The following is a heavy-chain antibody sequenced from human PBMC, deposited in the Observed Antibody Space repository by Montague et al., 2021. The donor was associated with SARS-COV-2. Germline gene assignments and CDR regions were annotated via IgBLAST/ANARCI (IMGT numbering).Heavy chain of an antibody. Sequence: SETRSLTCAVYGGSLSGYYWSWICQPPEKGLEWIGEINHSANTKYNPSLKSPVTISIDTSKNQFSLKMTSVTAADTATYYCASGIYPSGSYYNRYYYGLNIWGPGTTVIVSS. CDR1: GGSLSGYY. D-gene: IGHD3-10*01. J-gene: IGHJ6*02. V-gene: IGHV4-34*01. CDR3: ASGIYPSGSYYNRYYYGLNI. CDR2: INHSANT.